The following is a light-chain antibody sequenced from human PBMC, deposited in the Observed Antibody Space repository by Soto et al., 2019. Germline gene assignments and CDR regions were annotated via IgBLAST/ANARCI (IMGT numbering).Light chain of an antibody. CDR3: QQYNSYSPWT. CDR2: DAS. Sequence: DIQMTQSPSTLSASVGDRVTIICRASQSISNWLAWYQQKPGKAPKLLIYDASTLESGVPLRFSGSGSGTKFTLTISSLQPDDFATYYCQQYNSYSPWTFGQGTKVDIK. V-gene: IGKV1-5*02. CDR1: QSISNW. J-gene: IGKJ1*01.